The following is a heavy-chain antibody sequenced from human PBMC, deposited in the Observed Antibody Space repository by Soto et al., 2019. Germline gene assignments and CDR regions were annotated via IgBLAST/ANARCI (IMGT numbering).Heavy chain of an antibody. D-gene: IGHD3-10*01. CDR1: GYTFTSYG. Sequence: ASVKVSCKTSGYTFTSYGISWVRQAPGQGLEWLGWISGYDGRTNLAQKVQDRVTMTTDTSTSTVYMELSSLRSEDTAVYYCARDQGYYDSGGYYKPWGQGTLVTVSS. J-gene: IGHJ5*02. V-gene: IGHV1-18*01. CDR3: ARDQGYYDSGGYYKP. CDR2: ISGYDGRT.